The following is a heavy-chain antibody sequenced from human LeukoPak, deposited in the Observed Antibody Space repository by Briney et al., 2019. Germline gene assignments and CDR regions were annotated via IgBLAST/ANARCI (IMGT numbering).Heavy chain of an antibody. D-gene: IGHD6-6*01. Sequence: GASVKVSCKASKYTFTSYDINWVRQAPGQGLEWMGWISAYNGNTNYAQKLQGRVTITTDTSTSTAYMELRSLRSDDTAVYYCARWSIAARRGDYWGQGTLVTVSS. CDR3: ARWSIAARRGDY. CDR1: KYTFTSYD. J-gene: IGHJ4*02. CDR2: ISAYNGNT. V-gene: IGHV1-18*01.